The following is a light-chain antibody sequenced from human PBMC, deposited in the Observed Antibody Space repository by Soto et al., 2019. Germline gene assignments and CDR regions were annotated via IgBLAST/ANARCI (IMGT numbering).Light chain of an antibody. CDR2: GAS. Sequence: EIVLTQSPGTLSLSPGERATLSCRASQSVSSSYLAWYQQKPGQAPRLLIYGASSRATGIPDRFSGSGSGTDFTLTISRLEPEDLDVYYCQQYGGSPYTFGQGTKLEI. CDR1: QSVSSSY. J-gene: IGKJ2*01. V-gene: IGKV3-20*01. CDR3: QQYGGSPYT.